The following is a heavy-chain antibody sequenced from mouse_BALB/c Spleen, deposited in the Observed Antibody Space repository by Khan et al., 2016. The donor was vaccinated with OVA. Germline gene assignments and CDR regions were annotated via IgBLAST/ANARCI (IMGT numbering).Heavy chain of an antibody. CDR2: IRSGGNT. CDR3: ARNTYMYDFTY. Sequence: QVQLKESGPGLVRPSQTLSITCTVSGFSLTTYGVHWVRQSPGKGLEWLGVIRSGGNTAYNAAFISRLSITKDNSKSQVFFKMNSLQAADTAMYYCARNTYMYDFTYWGVGNLVTVSA. J-gene: IGHJ3*01. V-gene: IGHV2-4-1*01. D-gene: IGHD2-14*01. CDR1: GFSLTTYG.